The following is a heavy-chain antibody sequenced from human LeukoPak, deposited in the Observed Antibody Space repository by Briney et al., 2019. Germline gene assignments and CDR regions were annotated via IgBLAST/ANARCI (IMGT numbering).Heavy chain of an antibody. CDR3: AELGITMIGGV. CDR1: GFTFSSYG. Sequence: GGSLRLSCAASGFTFSSYGMSWVRQAPGKGLEWVSAMSGSGGSTYYADSVKGRFTISRDNSKNTLYLQMNSLRAEDTAVYYCAELGITMIGGVWGKGTTVTISS. D-gene: IGHD3-10*02. CDR2: MSGSGGST. V-gene: IGHV3-23*01. J-gene: IGHJ6*04.